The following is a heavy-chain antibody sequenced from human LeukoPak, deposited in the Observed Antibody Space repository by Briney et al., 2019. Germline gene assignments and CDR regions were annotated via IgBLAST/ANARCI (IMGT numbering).Heavy chain of an antibody. Sequence: SETLSLTCTVSGYSISSGYYWGWIRQPPGKGLEWMGSFYDSGNTYYNPSLKSRVTISVDTSKNQFSLKVRSVTAADTAVYYCARGGEVGATYWGQGTLVTVSS. CDR3: ARGGEVGATY. D-gene: IGHD1-26*01. CDR1: GYSISSGYY. J-gene: IGHJ4*02. CDR2: FYDSGNT. V-gene: IGHV4-38-2*02.